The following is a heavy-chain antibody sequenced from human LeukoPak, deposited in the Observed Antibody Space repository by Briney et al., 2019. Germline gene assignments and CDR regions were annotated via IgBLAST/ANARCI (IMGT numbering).Heavy chain of an antibody. Sequence: QAGGSLRLSCAASGFTFSSYGMHWVRQAPGKGLDWVAIIWYDGSNKFYADSVKGRFTISRDNSKNTLYLQMNSLRAGDTAVYYCATSVVPAAMFNYYYYGMDVWGQGTTVTVSS. V-gene: IGHV3-33*01. D-gene: IGHD2-2*01. CDR2: IWYDGSNK. J-gene: IGHJ6*02. CDR3: ATSVVPAAMFNYYYYGMDV. CDR1: GFTFSSYG.